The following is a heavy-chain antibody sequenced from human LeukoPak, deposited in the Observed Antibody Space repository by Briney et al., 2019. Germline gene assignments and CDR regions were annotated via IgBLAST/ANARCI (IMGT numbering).Heavy chain of an antibody. Sequence: GGSLRLSCAASGYTFRRNGMHWVRQAPGKGLEWVAVIWYDGSKEYYGDSVRGRFTISRDNSKNTLYLQMNSLRAEDTAVYYCARWLSDKIDSNGYLDYWGQGTLVAVSS. V-gene: IGHV3-33*01. J-gene: IGHJ4*02. CDR1: GYTFRRNG. CDR2: IWYDGSKE. D-gene: IGHD5-18*01. CDR3: ARWLSDKIDSNGYLDY.